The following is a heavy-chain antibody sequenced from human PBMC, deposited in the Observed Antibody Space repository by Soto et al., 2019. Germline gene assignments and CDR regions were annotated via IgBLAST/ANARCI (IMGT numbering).Heavy chain of an antibody. Sequence: ASVKVSCKASGYTFTGYYMHWVRQAPGQGLEWMGWINPNSGGTNYAQKFQGWVTMTRDTSTSTVYMDLSSLRSEDTAVYYCVRGLASGDYWGQGTLVTVSS. CDR2: INPNSGGT. J-gene: IGHJ4*02. V-gene: IGHV1-2*04. D-gene: IGHD6-6*01. CDR1: GYTFTGYY. CDR3: VRGLASGDY.